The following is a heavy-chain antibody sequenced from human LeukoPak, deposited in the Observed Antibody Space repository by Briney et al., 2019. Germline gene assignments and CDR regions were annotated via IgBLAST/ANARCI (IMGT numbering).Heavy chain of an antibody. D-gene: IGHD2-15*01. CDR3: TRGLVVLSATSWAFDI. V-gene: IGHV1-8*01. J-gene: IGHJ3*02. CDR1: GYTFTSYD. Sequence: AAVKVSCKASGYTFTSYDIHWVRQATGRGLEWMGWMNPNSGNTGYAQKFQARASMTTNTTISTAYMELSSLRSEDTAVYYCTRGLVVLSATSWAFDIWGHGTTVTVSS. CDR2: MNPNSGNT.